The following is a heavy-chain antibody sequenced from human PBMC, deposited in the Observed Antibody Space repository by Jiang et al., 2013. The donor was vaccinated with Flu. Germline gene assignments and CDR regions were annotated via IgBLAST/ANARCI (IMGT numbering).Heavy chain of an antibody. CDR1: GGSISSSGSN. V-gene: IGHV4-39*07. Sequence: GPGLVKPSETLSLTCTVSGGSISSSGSNWGWVRQPPGKGLEWLGNIYYDGSTSYNPSLKSRVTISLGTSNNQFSLKVNSVTAADTAVYYCVKVTHGVVHPSWFGPWGQGPLVTVSS. CDR3: VKVTHGVVHPSWFGP. J-gene: IGHJ5*02. D-gene: IGHD3-3*01. CDR2: IYYDGST.